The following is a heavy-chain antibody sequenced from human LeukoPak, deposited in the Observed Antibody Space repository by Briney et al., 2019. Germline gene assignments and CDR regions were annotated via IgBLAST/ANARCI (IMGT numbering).Heavy chain of an antibody. D-gene: IGHD1-1*01. Sequence: GGSLRLSCAASGFTFSSYTMNWVRQAPGKGLEWVSSISSSSSYIYYAASVKGRFTISRDNAKNSLYLQMNRLRAEDTAVYYCARERQLERLAFGKEGSAFDYWGQGTLVTVSS. CDR2: ISSSSSYI. CDR3: ARERQLERLAFGKEGSAFDY. J-gene: IGHJ4*02. V-gene: IGHV3-21*01. CDR1: GFTFSSYT.